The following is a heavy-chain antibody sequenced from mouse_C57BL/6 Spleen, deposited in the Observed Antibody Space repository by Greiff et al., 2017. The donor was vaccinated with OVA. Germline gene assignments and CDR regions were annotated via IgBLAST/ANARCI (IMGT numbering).Heavy chain of an antibody. V-gene: IGHV3-1*01. CDR2: ISYSGST. Sequence: EVQLQESGPGMVKPSQSLSLTCTVTGYSITSGYDWYWIRHFPGNNLEWMGYISYSGSTNYNPSLKDRISITHDTSKNHFFLKLNSVNTEDTATYYCAREGGYYIDYWGKGTTLTVSS. CDR1: GYSITSGYD. J-gene: IGHJ2*01. CDR3: AREGGYYIDY.